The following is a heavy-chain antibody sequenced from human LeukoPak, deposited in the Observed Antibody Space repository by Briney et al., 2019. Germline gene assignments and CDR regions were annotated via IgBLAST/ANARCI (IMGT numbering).Heavy chain of an antibody. J-gene: IGHJ4*02. D-gene: IGHD2-21*01. Sequence: SETLSLTCIVSGGSISSYYWNWIRQSAGKGLEWIGRFYSSVSTDYNPSLKRRVTMSVDTSKNQFSLKLSSVTAADPAVYYCARGTYCGSDCYTFEYWGQGTLVTVSS. CDR1: GGSISSYY. V-gene: IGHV4-4*07. CDR3: ARGTYCGSDCYTFEY. CDR2: FYSSVST.